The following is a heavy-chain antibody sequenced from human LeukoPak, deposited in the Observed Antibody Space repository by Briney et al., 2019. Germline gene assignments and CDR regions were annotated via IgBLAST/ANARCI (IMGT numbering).Heavy chain of an antibody. J-gene: IGHJ4*02. CDR3: ARDGVSLGPDFDY. V-gene: IGHV3-48*02. Sequence: GGSLRLSCAVSGFTFSDYSMNWVRQAPGKGLEGVSYIRSSGGVTFYADSVKGRFTISRDNAKTSLYLQMNSLRDEDTAVYYCARDGVSLGPDFDYWGQGTLVTVSS. CDR1: GFTFSDYS. D-gene: IGHD3-16*01. CDR2: IRSSGGVT.